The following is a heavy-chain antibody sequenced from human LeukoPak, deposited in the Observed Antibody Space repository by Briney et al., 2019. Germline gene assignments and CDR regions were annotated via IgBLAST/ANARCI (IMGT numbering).Heavy chain of an antibody. J-gene: IGHJ5*02. D-gene: IGHD5-12*01. CDR3: ARAGGYDRIEGP. CDR2: TYSGGNT. CDR1: GFTVSSNF. Sequence: GGSLRLSCAASGFTVSSNFMSWVRQAPGKGLEWVSLTYSGGNTYYADSVKGRFSISRDNSKNTLYLQMNSLRAEDTAVYYCARAGGYDRIEGPWGQGTMVTVSS. V-gene: IGHV3-66*01.